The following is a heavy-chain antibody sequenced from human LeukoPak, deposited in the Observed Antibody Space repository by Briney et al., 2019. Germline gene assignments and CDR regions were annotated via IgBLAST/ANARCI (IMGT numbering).Heavy chain of an antibody. D-gene: IGHD3-10*01. V-gene: IGHV1-18*01. CDR1: GYTFTSYG. Sequence: ASVKVSCKASGYTFTSYGISWVRQAPGQGLEWMGWISAYNGNTNYAQKLQGRVTMTTDTSTSTAYMELRSLRPDDTAVYYCARDLPPFGWFGDHYNWFDPWGQGTLVTVSS. J-gene: IGHJ5*02. CDR3: ARDLPPFGWFGDHYNWFDP. CDR2: ISAYNGNT.